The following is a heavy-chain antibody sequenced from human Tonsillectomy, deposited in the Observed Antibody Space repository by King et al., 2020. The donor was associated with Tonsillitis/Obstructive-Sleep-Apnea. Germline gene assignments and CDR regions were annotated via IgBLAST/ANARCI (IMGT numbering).Heavy chain of an antibody. Sequence: VQLVESGAEVKKPGESLTISCKGSGYSFTSHWIGWVRQMPGKGLEWMGIIYPSDSDTRYSPSFQGQVTISADKSISTAYLQWSSLKASDTAMYYCARQGGIPTTMWYFDLWGRGTLVTVSS. CDR2: IYPSDSDT. CDR3: ARQGGIPTTMWYFDL. J-gene: IGHJ2*01. CDR1: GYSFTSHW. V-gene: IGHV5-51*01. D-gene: IGHD1-7*01.